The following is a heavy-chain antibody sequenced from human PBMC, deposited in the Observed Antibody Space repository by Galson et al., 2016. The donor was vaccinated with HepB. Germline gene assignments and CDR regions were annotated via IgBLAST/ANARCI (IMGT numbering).Heavy chain of an antibody. V-gene: IGHV1-3*04. CDR3: ARDGGSGWSRLW. J-gene: IGHJ4*02. Sequence: SVKVSCKASGYTFTSYAIHWVRQAPGQRLEWMGWTNNANGNSEYSQSFQGRVTFTRDTSASTAYMELSSLRSEYTAVYYCARDGGSGWSRLWWGQGTLVAVSS. D-gene: IGHD6-19*01. CDR1: GYTFTSYA. CDR2: TNNANGNS.